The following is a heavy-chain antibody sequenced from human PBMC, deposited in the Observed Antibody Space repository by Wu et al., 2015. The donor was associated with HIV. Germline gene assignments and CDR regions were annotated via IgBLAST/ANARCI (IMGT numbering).Heavy chain of an antibody. J-gene: IGHJ1*01. CDR3: ATAIIGGTPEMAFQH. V-gene: IGHV4-30-4*08. D-gene: IGHD5-24*01. CDR1: GGSISSGDYY. CDR2: IYYSGST. Sequence: QVQLQESGPGLVKPSQTLSLTCTVSGGSISSGDYYWSWIRQPPGKGLEWIGYIYYSGSTYYNSSLKSRVTISVDTSKNHFSLKLRSVTAADTAVYYCATAIIGGTPEMAFQHWGQGTLVTVSS.